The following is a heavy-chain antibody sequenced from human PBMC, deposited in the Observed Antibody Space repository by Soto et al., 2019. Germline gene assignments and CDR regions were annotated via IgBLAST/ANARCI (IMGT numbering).Heavy chain of an antibody. Sequence: SCAASGFTFSSYGMHWVRQAPGKGLEWVAVIWYDGSNKYYADSVKGRFTISRDNSKNTLYLQMNSLRAEDTAVYYCARDGPYYGMGVWGQGTTVTVSS. CDR3: ARDGPYYGMGV. CDR2: IWYDGSNK. CDR1: GFTFSSYG. V-gene: IGHV3-33*01. J-gene: IGHJ6*02.